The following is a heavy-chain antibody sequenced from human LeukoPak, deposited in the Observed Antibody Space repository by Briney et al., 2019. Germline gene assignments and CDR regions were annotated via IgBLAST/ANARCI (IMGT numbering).Heavy chain of an antibody. J-gene: IGHJ6*03. CDR1: GFTFDEHA. CDR3: VKGHCSSSSCFPKYYYYMDV. Sequence: GGSLRLAWAGSGFTFDEHAMHWVRQAPGKVLEWVSGISWNSGSIAYADSVKGRFSISRDNAKNLLFLQVSSLRAADPAFSYRVKGHCSSSSCFPKYYYYMDVWATGTTVTVSS. D-gene: IGHD2-15*01. V-gene: IGHV3-9*01. CDR2: ISWNSGSI.